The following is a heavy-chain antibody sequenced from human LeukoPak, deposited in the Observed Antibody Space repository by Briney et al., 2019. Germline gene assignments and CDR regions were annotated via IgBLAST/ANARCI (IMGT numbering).Heavy chain of an antibody. CDR2: ISSSSSYI. V-gene: IGHV3-21*01. D-gene: IGHD3-3*01. CDR1: GVTFSSYS. J-gene: IGHJ6*03. Sequence: GGSLRLSCAASGVTFSSYSMNWVRQAPGKGLEWVSSISSSSSYIYYADSVKGRFTISRDNSKNTLYLQMNSLRAEDTAVYYCAKVGRPVDGDFWSGYYYYMDVWGKGTTVTVSS. CDR3: AKVGRPVDGDFWSGYYYYMDV.